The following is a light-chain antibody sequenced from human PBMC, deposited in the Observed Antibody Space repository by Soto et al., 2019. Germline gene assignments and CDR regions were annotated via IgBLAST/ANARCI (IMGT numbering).Light chain of an antibody. J-gene: IGKJ4*01. CDR2: GAS. CDR1: QSVSIN. V-gene: IGKV3-15*01. CDR3: QQYNNWLST. Sequence: EIVMTQSPATLSVSPGERATLSCRASQSVSINLAWYQQKPGQAPRLLISGASTRATGIPARFSGSGSGTEFTLTISSLQSEDFAVYYCQQYNNWLSTFGGGTKVEIK.